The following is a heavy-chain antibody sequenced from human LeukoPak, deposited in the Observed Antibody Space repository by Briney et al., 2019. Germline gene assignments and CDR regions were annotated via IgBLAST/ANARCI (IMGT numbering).Heavy chain of an antibody. CDR1: GLTFSSYA. CDR2: LSASGGST. J-gene: IGHJ6*02. Sequence: GGSLRLSCAASGLTFSSYAMSWVRQAPGKGLEWVSGLSASGGSTYYADSVKGRFTISRDNSNNTLFLQMNSLRAEDTAVYYCAKVSGDYYYYYGMDVWGQGTTVTVSS. CDR3: AKVSGDYYYYYGMDV. V-gene: IGHV3-23*01. D-gene: IGHD4-17*01.